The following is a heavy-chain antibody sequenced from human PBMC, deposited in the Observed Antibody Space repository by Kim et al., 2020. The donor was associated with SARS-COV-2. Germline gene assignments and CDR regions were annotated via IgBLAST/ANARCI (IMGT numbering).Heavy chain of an antibody. CDR1: GYTFTGYY. J-gene: IGHJ6*02. CDR2: INPNSGGT. D-gene: IGHD3-10*01. Sequence: ASVKVSCKASGYTFTGYYMHWVRQAPGQGLEWMGWINPNSGGTNYAQKFQGRVTMTRDTSISTAYMELSRLRSDDTAVYYCARDGGSFGNYYYGMDVWGQGTTVTVSS. V-gene: IGHV1-2*02. CDR3: ARDGGSFGNYYYGMDV.